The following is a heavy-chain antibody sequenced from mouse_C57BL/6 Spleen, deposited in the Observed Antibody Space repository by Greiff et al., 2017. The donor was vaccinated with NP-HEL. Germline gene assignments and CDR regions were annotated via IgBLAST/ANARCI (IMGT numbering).Heavy chain of an antibody. CDR2: IDPENGDT. V-gene: IGHV14-4*01. CDR3: TKKGTTVYDFDY. J-gene: IGHJ2*01. D-gene: IGHD1-1*01. Sequence: EVQLQQSGAELVRPGASVKLSCTASGFNIKDDYMHWVKQRPEQGLEWIGWIDPENGDTEYASKFQGKATITADTSSNTAYLQLSSLTSEDTAVYYCTKKGTTVYDFDYWGQGTTLTVSS. CDR1: GFNIKDDY.